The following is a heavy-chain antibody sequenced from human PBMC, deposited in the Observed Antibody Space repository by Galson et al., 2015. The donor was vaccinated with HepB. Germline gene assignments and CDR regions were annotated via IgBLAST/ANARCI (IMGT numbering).Heavy chain of an antibody. J-gene: IGHJ4*02. CDR3: ARGSGYSSGPFDH. CDR1: GFTFSNYT. D-gene: IGHD5-18*01. V-gene: IGHV3-21*01. CDR2: ITSDNNFI. Sequence: SLRLSCAVSGFTFSNYTINWVRQTPGKGLEWVSSITSDNNFIYYADSVKGRVTISRDNAKNSLYLQMNSLRADDTAVYYCARGSGYSSGPFDHWGQGTLVAVSS.